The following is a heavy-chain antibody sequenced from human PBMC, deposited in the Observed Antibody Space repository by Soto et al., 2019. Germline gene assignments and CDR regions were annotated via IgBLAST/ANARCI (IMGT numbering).Heavy chain of an antibody. CDR3: AKSHGGGRGYCSGGSCYSELDY. CDR1: GFTFSSYA. J-gene: IGHJ4*02. Sequence: GGSLRLSCAASGFTFSSYAMSWVRQAPGKGLEWVSAISGSGGSTYYADSVKGRFTISRDNSKNTLYLQMNSPRAEDTAVYYCAKSHGGGRGYCSGGSCYSELDYWGQGTLVTVSS. D-gene: IGHD2-15*01. V-gene: IGHV3-23*01. CDR2: ISGSGGST.